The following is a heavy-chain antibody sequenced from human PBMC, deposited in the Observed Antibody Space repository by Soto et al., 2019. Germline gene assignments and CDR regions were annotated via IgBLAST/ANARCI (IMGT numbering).Heavy chain of an antibody. D-gene: IGHD3-10*01. CDR3: LRQGFGALHGLVHV. J-gene: IGHJ6*02. CDR2: VHDSWGS. CDR1: GGSISRYY. V-gene: IGHV4-59*08. Sequence: QVPLQESGPGLVKPSETLSLTCTVSGGSISRYYWSWIRQPPGKGLEWIGYVHDSWGSHYNPSLKSRVAISLDTSKSQFSLKLTSVTATDTAVYYCLRQGFGALHGLVHVSGQGTTVTVSS.